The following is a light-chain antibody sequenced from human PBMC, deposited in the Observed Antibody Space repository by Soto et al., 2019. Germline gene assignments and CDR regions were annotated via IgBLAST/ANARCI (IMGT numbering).Light chain of an antibody. V-gene: IGKV2-28*01. Sequence: DIVLTQSPLSLPVTPGEPASISCRSSQSLLHSTGNNNLDWYLQKQGQPPQLLIYWGSSRASGVSDRFSGSGSGIDFTLTISRVEAADVGVYYCMQGRLLQVTFGHGTRLAIK. CDR1: QSLLHSTGNNN. CDR3: MQGRLLQVT. J-gene: IGKJ5*01. CDR2: WGS.